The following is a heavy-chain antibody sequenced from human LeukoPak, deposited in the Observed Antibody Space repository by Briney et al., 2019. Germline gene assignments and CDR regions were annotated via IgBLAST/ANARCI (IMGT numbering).Heavy chain of an antibody. CDR2: ISGSGGST. CDR3: ANDYGDYDGYFDY. Sequence: PGGSLRLSCAASGFTFSSYAMSWVRQAPGKGLEWVSAISGSGGSTYYADSVKGRFTISRDNSKNTLYLQMSGLRAEDTAVYYCANDYGDYDGYFDYWGQGTLVTVSS. CDR1: GFTFSSYA. V-gene: IGHV3-23*01. J-gene: IGHJ4*02. D-gene: IGHD4-17*01.